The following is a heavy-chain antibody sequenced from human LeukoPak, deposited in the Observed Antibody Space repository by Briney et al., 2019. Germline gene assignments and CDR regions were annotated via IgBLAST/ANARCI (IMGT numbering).Heavy chain of an antibody. CDR2: IIPIFGTA. CDR1: VDTFSIYA. D-gene: IGHD3-22*01. J-gene: IGHJ4*02. CDR3: ARDYYYDSSGYYY. Sequence: GASVNVSHKTSVDTFSIYAISCVRQAPGQGLECGGEIIPIFGTANYTQNFQGRDTITADDSTSTAYMEQSRVRAEDTAVYFCARDYYYDSSGYYYWGQGTLGTVSS. V-gene: IGHV1-69*13.